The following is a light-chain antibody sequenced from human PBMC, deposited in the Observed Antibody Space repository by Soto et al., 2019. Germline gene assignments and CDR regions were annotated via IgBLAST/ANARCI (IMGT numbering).Light chain of an antibody. V-gene: IGLV2-14*03. J-gene: IGLJ2*01. CDR1: SSDSDDYNY. CDR3: SSYTISRAVL. CDR2: DVT. Sequence: QPVSVSGSPGQSITISCTGTSSDSDDYNYVSWYQQHPDKAPKLMIYDVTNRPSGVSNRFSGSKSGNTASLTISGLQVEDEADYYCSSYTISRAVLFGGGTKLTVL.